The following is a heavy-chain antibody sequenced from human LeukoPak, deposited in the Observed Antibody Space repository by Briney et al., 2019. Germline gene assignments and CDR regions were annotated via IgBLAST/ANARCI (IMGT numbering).Heavy chain of an antibody. V-gene: IGHV1-69*13. CDR1: GGTFSSYA. CDR2: IIPIFGTA. D-gene: IGHD3-22*01. Sequence: SVKVSCKASGGTFSSYAISWVRQAPGQGLEWMGGIIPIFGTANYAQKFQGRVTITADESTSTAYMELSSLRSEDTAVYYCARTYYYDSSGYHYYYYYYMDVWGKGTTVTVSS. CDR3: ARTYYYDSSGYHYYYYYYMDV. J-gene: IGHJ6*03.